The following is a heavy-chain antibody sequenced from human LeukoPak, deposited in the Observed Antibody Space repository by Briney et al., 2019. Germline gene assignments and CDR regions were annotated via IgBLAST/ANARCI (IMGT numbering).Heavy chain of an antibody. D-gene: IGHD6-19*01. Sequence: GGSLRLSCAASGLSFSGYWMSWVRQTPGKGLEWVANIKQDGSVKNSVDSMKGRFTISRDNTKNSLYLEMNSLKAEDTAVYYCASQYSSGWYSYLGAFDIWGQGTMVTVSS. CDR1: GLSFSGYW. CDR3: ASQYSSGWYSYLGAFDI. CDR2: IKQDGSVK. V-gene: IGHV3-7*03. J-gene: IGHJ3*02.